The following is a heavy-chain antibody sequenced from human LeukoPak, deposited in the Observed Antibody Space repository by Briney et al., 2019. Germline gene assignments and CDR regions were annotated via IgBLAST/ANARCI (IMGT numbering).Heavy chain of an antibody. CDR1: GYTCTGYY. D-gene: IGHD6-19*01. Sequence: ASVKISCKASGYTCTGYYMHWVRQAPGKGLEWMGRINPNSGGTNYAQKFQGRGTMTRDTSISTAYMELGRPRSDATAVYCCARGSSGWYYFDYWGQGTLVTVSS. J-gene: IGHJ4*02. CDR3: ARGSSGWYYFDY. CDR2: INPNSGGT. V-gene: IGHV1-2*06.